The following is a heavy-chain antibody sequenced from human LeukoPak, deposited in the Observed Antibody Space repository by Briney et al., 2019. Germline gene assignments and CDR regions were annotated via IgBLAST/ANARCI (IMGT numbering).Heavy chain of an antibody. J-gene: IGHJ5*02. CDR2: INGGGSNT. CDR1: GFAFNTYV. CDR3: ARDMTTDGNWFDP. D-gene: IGHD4-11*01. Sequence: DPGGSLRLSCVASGFAFNTYVMSWVRQAPGKGLEWVAAINGGGSNTYYADSVKGRFTISRDNSKNTLYLQMNSLRAEDTAVYYYARDMTTDGNWFDPWGQGTLVTVSS. V-gene: IGHV3-23*01.